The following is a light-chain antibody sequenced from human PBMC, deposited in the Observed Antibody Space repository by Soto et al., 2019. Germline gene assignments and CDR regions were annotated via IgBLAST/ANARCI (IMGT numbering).Light chain of an antibody. J-gene: IGKJ4*01. CDR2: GAS. V-gene: IGKV3-20*01. CDR1: QSVSINS. Sequence: EIVLTQSPGTLSLSPGERATLSCRASQSVSINSLAWYQQKPGQAPRLLIHGASSRATGIPDRFSGTGSGTDFTLTISRLEPGDFAVYYCQQFESSSVTFGGGTKVEIK. CDR3: QQFESSSVT.